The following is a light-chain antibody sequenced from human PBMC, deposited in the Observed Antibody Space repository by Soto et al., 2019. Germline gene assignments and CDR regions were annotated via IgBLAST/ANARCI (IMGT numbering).Light chain of an antibody. CDR2: DAS. CDR3: QQRSNWPPT. J-gene: IGKJ2*01. V-gene: IGKV3-11*01. Sequence: EIVLTQSPATLSLSPGERATLFCRASQSISTYLAWYQQKSGQAPRLLIYDASNRATGIPARFSGGGSGTDFTLTVSSLEPEDFAVYYRQQRSNWPPTFGQGTKLEI. CDR1: QSISTY.